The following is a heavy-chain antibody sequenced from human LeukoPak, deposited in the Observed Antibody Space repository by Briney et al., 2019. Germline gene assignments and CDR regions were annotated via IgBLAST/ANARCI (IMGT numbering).Heavy chain of an antibody. V-gene: IGHV1-2*02. D-gene: IGHD3-16*01. CDR1: GYTLTGYY. CDR3: ARSLVWGDAFDI. Sequence: ASVKVSCKASGYTLTGYYMHWVRQAPGQGLEWMGWINPNSGGTNYAQKFQGRVTMTRDTSISTAYMELSRLRSDDTAVYYCARSLVWGDAFDIWGQGTMVTVSS. J-gene: IGHJ3*02. CDR2: INPNSGGT.